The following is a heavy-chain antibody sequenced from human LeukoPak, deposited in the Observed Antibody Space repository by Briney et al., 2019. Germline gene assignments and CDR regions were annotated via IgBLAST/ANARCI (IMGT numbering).Heavy chain of an antibody. CDR3: ATESWKTAIFNS. J-gene: IGHJ4*02. CDR2: IYHSGST. D-gene: IGHD1-1*01. CDR1: GGSVSSGTFF. V-gene: IGHV4-30-4*08. Sequence: SQTLSLTCTVSGGSVSSGTFFWSWVRQPPGKGLEWIGHIYHSGSTYYSPSLKSRATMSIDTSKNQFSLELSSVTAADTAVYYCATESWKTAIFNSWGQGTLLTVSS.